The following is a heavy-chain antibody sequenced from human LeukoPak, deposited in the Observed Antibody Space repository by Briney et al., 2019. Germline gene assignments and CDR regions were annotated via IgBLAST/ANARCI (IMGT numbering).Heavy chain of an antibody. V-gene: IGHV5-51*03. J-gene: IGHJ3*02. Sequence: GESLKISCKAAGYTFTSYWIGWVRQMPGKGLEWMGIIYPGESDNRYSPSSKAQVTTTGNKSTSTANLKWSSLQASDTAMYYCARVIVIDNCFAIWGQGTLVTVSS. D-gene: IGHD2-21*01. CDR3: ARVIVIDNCFAI. CDR2: IYPGESDN. CDR1: GYTFTSYW.